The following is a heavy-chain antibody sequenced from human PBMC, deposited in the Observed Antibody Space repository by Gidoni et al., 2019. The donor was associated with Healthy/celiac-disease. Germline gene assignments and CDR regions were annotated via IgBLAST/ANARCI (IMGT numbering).Heavy chain of an antibody. V-gene: IGHV3-21*01. J-gene: IGHJ4*02. CDR3: ARRYYYDSSGYSLDY. CDR2: ISSSSSYI. D-gene: IGHD3-22*01. Sequence: EVQLVESGGGLVKPGGSLRLSCAASGFTFSSYSMNWVRQAPGKGLEWVSSISSSSSYIYYADSVKGRFTISRDNAKNSLYLQMNSLRAEDTAVYYCARRYYYDSSGYSLDYWGQGTLVTVSS. CDR1: GFTFSSYS.